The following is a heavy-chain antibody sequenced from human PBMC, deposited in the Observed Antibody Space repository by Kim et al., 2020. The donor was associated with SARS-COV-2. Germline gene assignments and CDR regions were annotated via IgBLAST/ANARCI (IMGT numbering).Heavy chain of an antibody. Sequence: GGSLRLSCAASGFTFTSHTLHWVRQAPGKGLEWLAVISYFGTDIYYADSVQGRFTISRDNSKNILYLQRRSLRPEDTGVYYWTGVPGHYYSPFWDAGRQGTLVSVSS. CDR1: GFTFTSHT. J-gene: IGHJ5*02. V-gene: IGHV3-30*04. CDR3: TGVPGHYYSPFWDA. D-gene: IGHD2-21*02. CDR2: ISYFGTDI.